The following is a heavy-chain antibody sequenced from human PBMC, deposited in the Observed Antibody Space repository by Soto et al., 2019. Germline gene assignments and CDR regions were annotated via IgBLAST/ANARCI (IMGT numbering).Heavy chain of an antibody. Sequence: GGSLRLSCKASGFTFSSFWMNWVRQAPGKGLEWVANIKLDGSETYYVDSVKGRFTISRDNAQDSLSLEMNSLRVEDTAVYYCARDAGYCSSSSCYIPAFDFWGQGAMVTVSS. J-gene: IGHJ3*01. CDR3: ARDAGYCSSSSCYIPAFDF. V-gene: IGHV3-7*01. CDR2: IKLDGSET. CDR1: GFTFSSFW. D-gene: IGHD2-2*02.